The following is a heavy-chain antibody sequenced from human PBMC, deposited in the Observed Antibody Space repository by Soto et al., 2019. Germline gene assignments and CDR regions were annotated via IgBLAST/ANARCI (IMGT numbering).Heavy chain of an antibody. J-gene: IGHJ4*02. D-gene: IGHD6-19*01. V-gene: IGHV4-4*07. CDR3: ARDQGSGYYDY. Sequence: QVQLQESGPGLVQPSETLSVTCTVSGGSITSHYWSWFRQSAGKGLEWIGRISATGSTYDNPFLKSRVTMSLDTSKNQFSLRLSFVTAADTAVYYCARDQGSGYYDYWGQGTLVTISS. CDR2: ISATGST. CDR1: GGSITSHY.